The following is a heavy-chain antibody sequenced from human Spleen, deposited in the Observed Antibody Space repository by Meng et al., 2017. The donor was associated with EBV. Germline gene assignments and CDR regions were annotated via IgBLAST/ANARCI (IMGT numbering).Heavy chain of an antibody. D-gene: IGHD2-8*02. CDR1: GFTLSNYW. CDR3: SRDLVGSADS. Sequence: VQWWGSGGALVQPGGSLRLSCEASGFTLSNYWMHWVRQAPGKGLVWVSRINEDGAVTTYADSVKGRFTISRDNAKNTLYLQMNSLRAEDTAAYYCSRDLVGSADSWGQGTLVTVSS. CDR2: INEDGAVT. V-gene: IGHV3-74*01. J-gene: IGHJ4*02.